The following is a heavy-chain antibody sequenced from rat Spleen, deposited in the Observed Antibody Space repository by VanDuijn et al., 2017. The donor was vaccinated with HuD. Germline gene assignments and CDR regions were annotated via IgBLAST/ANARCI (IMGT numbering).Heavy chain of an antibody. CDR3: TRCRYNYWYFDF. V-gene: IGHV5-31*01. Sequence: EVQLVESGGGLVQPGRSLKLSCVASGFTFNNYWMTWIRQAPGKGLEWVASITNTVGSTYYPNSVKGRFTFSRDNAKSTLYLQMNSLRSEDTTTYYCTRCRYNYWYFDFWGPGTMVTVSS. J-gene: IGHJ1*01. D-gene: IGHD1-5*01. CDR2: ITNTVGST. CDR1: GFTFNNYW.